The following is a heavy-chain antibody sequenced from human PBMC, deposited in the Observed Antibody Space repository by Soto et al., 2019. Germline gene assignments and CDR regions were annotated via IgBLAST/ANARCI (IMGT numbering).Heavy chain of an antibody. CDR3: ARKTVVGEYYYYAMDV. J-gene: IGHJ6*02. V-gene: IGHV1-18*01. Sequence: ASVKVSCKASGYTFTSYGISWVRQAPGQGLEWMGWISAYNGNTNYAQKLQGRVTMTTDTSTSTAYMELRSLRSDDTAVYYCARKTVVGEYYYYAMDVWGQGTTVTGSS. CDR1: GYTFTSYG. CDR2: ISAYNGNT. D-gene: IGHD6-19*01.